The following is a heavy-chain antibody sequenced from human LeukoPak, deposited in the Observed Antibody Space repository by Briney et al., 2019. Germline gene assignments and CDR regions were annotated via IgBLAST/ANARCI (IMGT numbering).Heavy chain of an antibody. Sequence: ASVKVSCKASGYTFTGYYMHWVRQAPGQGLEWMGRINPASGVTHYAQKFQGRVTMSRDTSITTVYMELTGLISDDTAMYYCARSRWELDADYWGQGTLVTVSS. D-gene: IGHD1-26*01. CDR2: INPASGVT. CDR3: ARSRWELDADY. V-gene: IGHV1-2*06. CDR1: GYTFTGYY. J-gene: IGHJ4*02.